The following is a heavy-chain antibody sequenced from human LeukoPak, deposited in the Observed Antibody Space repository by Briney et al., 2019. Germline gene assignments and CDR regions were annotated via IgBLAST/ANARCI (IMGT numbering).Heavy chain of an antibody. D-gene: IGHD3-10*01. V-gene: IGHV3-30*04. J-gene: IGHJ5*02. CDR3: ARDRHYYGSGSENWFDP. CDR2: ISYDGSNK. CDR1: GFTFSSYA. Sequence: GGSLRLSCAASGFTFSSYAMHWVRQAPGKGLEWVAVISYDGSNKYYADSVKGRFTTSRDNSKNTLYLQMNSLRAEDTAVYYCARDRHYYGSGSENWFDPWGQGTLVTVSS.